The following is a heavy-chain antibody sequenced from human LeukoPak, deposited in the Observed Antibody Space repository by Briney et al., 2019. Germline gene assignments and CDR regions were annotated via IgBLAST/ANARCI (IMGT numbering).Heavy chain of an antibody. CDR2: ISGSGGST. CDR1: GFTFSSYS. D-gene: IGHD6-13*01. CDR3: AKNVEQLVRGDAFDI. J-gene: IGHJ3*02. Sequence: PGGSLRLSCAASGFTFSSYSMNWVRQAPGKGLEWVSAISGSGGSTYYADSVKGRFTISRDNSKNTLYLQMNSLRAEDTAVYYCAKNVEQLVRGDAFDIWGQGTMVTVSS. V-gene: IGHV3-23*01.